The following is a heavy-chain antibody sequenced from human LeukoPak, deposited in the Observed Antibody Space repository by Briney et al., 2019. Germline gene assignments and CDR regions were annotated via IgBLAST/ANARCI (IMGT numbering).Heavy chain of an antibody. Sequence: GGSLRLSCAASGFTFSSYAMNWVRQAPGKGPEWVASIRQDGSEKTYVDSVKGRFTISRDNTKNSLSLRLNGLRAEDTAVYYCARDGTAAGLYFDLWGQGTLVTVSS. CDR1: GFTFSSYA. V-gene: IGHV3-7*01. CDR3: ARDGTAAGLYFDL. CDR2: IRQDGSEK. J-gene: IGHJ4*01. D-gene: IGHD6-13*01.